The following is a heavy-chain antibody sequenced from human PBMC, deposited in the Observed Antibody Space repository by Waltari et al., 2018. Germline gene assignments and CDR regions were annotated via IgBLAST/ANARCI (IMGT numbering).Heavy chain of an antibody. CDR3: VREKGGLGGWFDP. Sequence: QVHLKASGPALVKPSETLSLTCTVSGSSISVFYWSWIRQPAGKGLEWVGRASASGSTNYNPSLKSRITMAADTSRNQFSLTLTGVTAADTAMYYCVREKGGLGGWFDPWGQGIQVTVS. V-gene: IGHV4-4*07. CDR2: ASASGST. J-gene: IGHJ5*02. D-gene: IGHD2-15*01. CDR1: GSSISVFY.